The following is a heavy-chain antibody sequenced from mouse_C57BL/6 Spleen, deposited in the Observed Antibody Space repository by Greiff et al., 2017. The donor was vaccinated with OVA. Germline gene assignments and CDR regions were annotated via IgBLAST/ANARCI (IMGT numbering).Heavy chain of an antibody. Sequence: VQLQQPGAELVKPGASVKLSCKASGYTFTSYWMHWVKQRPGRGLEWIGRIDPNSGGTKYNEKFKSKATLTVDKPSSTAYMQLSSLTSEDSAVYYCARDPPTTVVATEGFDYWGQGTTLTVSS. CDR1: GYTFTSYW. D-gene: IGHD1-1*01. CDR3: ARDPPTTVVATEGFDY. J-gene: IGHJ2*01. V-gene: IGHV1-72*01. CDR2: IDPNSGGT.